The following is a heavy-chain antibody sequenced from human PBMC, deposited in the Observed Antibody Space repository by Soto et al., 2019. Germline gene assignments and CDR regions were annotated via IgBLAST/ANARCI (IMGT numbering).Heavy chain of an antibody. CDR2: MNPNSGNT. D-gene: IGHD3-22*01. J-gene: IGHJ4*02. CDR1: GYTFTSYD. Sequence: QVQLVQSGAEVKKPGASVKVSCKASGYTFTSYDINWVRQATGQGLEWMGWMNPNSGNTGYAQKFQGIVTMTRNTSISTAYMELSSLRSEDTAGYYCARAHYYDSSGYYPNFDYWGQGTLVTVSS. V-gene: IGHV1-8*01. CDR3: ARAHYYDSSGYYPNFDY.